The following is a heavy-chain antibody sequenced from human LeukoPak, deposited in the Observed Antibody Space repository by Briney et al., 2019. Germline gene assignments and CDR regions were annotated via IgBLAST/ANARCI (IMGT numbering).Heavy chain of an antibody. CDR3: AKEVGYGMDA. CDR2: IPYDGSNK. CDR1: GFTFSTYG. Sequence: GGSLRLSCAASGFTFSTYGFHWVRQAPGKGLEWVAVIPYDGSNKYYADSVKGRFTISRDNSKNTLYLQMDTLRAEDTAVYYCAKEVGYGMDAWGQGTTVTVSS. J-gene: IGHJ6*02. D-gene: IGHD1-26*01. V-gene: IGHV3-30*18.